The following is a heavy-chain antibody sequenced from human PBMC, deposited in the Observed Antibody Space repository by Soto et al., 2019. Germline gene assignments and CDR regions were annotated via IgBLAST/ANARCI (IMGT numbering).Heavy chain of an antibody. CDR3: VRLQSNSRPDH. CDR1: GGSISGHY. CDR2: INYTGST. V-gene: IGHV4-59*08. J-gene: IGHJ4*02. D-gene: IGHD4-4*01. Sequence: QVQLQESGPGLVKPSETLSLTCTVSGGSISGHYWSWIRQPPGKGLEWIGYINYTGSTSYNPSLKNGVTLSLDTSKNQLPLNLTSVTAADTAVYYCVRLQSNSRPDHWGQGTLVTVSS.